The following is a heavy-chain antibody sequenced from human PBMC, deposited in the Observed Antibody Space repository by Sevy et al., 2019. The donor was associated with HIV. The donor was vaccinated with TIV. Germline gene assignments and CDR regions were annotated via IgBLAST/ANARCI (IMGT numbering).Heavy chain of an antibody. Sequence: GGSLRLSCGASGFTFSRYSMNWVRQAPGKGLEWVSYISSSGHYIQYADSVRGRFTISRDNARDFLDLQMNSLRAEDTAVYFCVRWDYSTSGNWFDPWGQGTLVTVSS. D-gene: IGHD6-13*01. CDR3: VRWDYSTSGNWFDP. CDR2: ISSSGHYI. CDR1: GFTFSRYS. V-gene: IGHV3-21*01. J-gene: IGHJ5*02.